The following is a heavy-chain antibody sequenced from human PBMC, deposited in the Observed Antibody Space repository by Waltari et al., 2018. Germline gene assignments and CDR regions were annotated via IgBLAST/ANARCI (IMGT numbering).Heavy chain of an antibody. V-gene: IGHV5-51*01. J-gene: IGHJ5*02. CDR2: IYPGDSDT. CDR1: GYSFTSYW. Sequence: EVQLVQSGAEVKKPGESLKISCKGSGYSFTSYWIGWVRQMPGKGLEWMGFIYPGDSDTRYTPSFQCQVTISADKSISTAYLQWSSLKASDTAMYYCARLGAIVGATAWFDPWGQGTLVTVSS. CDR3: ARLGAIVGATAWFDP. D-gene: IGHD1-26*01.